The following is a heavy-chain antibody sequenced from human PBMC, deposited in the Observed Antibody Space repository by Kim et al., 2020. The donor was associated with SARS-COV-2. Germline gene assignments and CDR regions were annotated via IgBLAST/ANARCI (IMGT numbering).Heavy chain of an antibody. CDR3: ARGYYDSGSYFND. J-gene: IGHJ4*02. Sequence: YNPALKRRVTISIDTSKNPFSLKLSSVTAADTAMYYCARGYYDSGSYFNDWGQGTLVTVSS. V-gene: IGHV4-59*12. D-gene: IGHD3-10*01.